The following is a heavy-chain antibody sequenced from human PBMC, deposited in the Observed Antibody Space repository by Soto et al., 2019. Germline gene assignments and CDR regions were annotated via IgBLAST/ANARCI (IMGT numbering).Heavy chain of an antibody. J-gene: IGHJ4*02. CDR3: ARDRGRPSGGIDY. Sequence: QVQLVQSGAEVKKPGSSVKVSCKASGGTFSSYSINWVRQAPGQGLEWMGEIIPIFGTANYAQKFQGSVTITADESTRTAYMERSSLRSEDTAVYYSARDRGRPSGGIDYWGQGTLVTVSS. D-gene: IGHD1-26*01. CDR2: IIPIFGTA. V-gene: IGHV1-69*01. CDR1: GGTFSSYS.